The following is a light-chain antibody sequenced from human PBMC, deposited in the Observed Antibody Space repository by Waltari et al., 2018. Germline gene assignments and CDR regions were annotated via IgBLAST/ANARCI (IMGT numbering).Light chain of an antibody. Sequence: DIQMTQSPSSLSASVGDRVTITCRASQSISSYLNWYQQKPGKAPKLLIYAASSLPSGVPSRFSGSGSGTDFTLTISSLQPEDFATYYCQQSYSTLWTFGKATKVEIK. CDR2: AAS. CDR3: QQSYSTLWT. V-gene: IGKV1-39*01. CDR1: QSISSY. J-gene: IGKJ1*01.